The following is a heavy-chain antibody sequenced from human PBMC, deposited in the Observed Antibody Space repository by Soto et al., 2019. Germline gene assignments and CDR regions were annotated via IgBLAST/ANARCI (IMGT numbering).Heavy chain of an antibody. V-gene: IGHV1-69*13. CDR1: GGTFSSYA. Sequence: SVKVSCKASGGTFSSYAISWVRQAPGQGLEWMGGIIPIFGTANYAQKFQGRVTITADESTSTAYMELSSLRSEDTAVYYCARGGDSTTNFGKYYFDYWGQGTLVTVSS. CDR2: IIPIFGTA. J-gene: IGHJ4*02. CDR3: ARGGDSTTNFGKYYFDY. D-gene: IGHD2-2*01.